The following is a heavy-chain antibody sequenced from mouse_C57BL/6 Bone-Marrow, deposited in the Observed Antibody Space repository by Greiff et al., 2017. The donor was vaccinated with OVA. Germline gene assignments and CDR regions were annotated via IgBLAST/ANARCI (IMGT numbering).Heavy chain of an antibody. CDR1: GFTFTDYY. Sequence: EVKLMESGGGLVQPGGSLSLSCAASGFTFTDYYMSWVRQPPGKALEWLGFIRNKANGYTTEYSVSVKGRFTISRDTSQSILYLQMNALRAEDSATYYCARYMDYIYYFDYWGQGTTLTVSS. CDR2: IRNKANGYTT. J-gene: IGHJ2*01. V-gene: IGHV7-3*01. D-gene: IGHD2-4*01. CDR3: ARYMDYIYYFDY.